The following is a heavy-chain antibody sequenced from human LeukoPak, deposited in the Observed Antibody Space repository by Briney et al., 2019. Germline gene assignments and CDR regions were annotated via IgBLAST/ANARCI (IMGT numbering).Heavy chain of an antibody. CDR3: ARDATEYGDSHFDW. CDR1: GFTFSPYG. D-gene: IGHD4-17*01. J-gene: IGHJ4*02. CDR2: IWNDGSHQ. V-gene: IGHV3-33*01. Sequence: PGGSLRLSCSASGFTFSPYGMHWVRQAPGKGLEWVAVIWNDGSHQYYADSEKGRFTISRDNSRNTVYLQMNRLRVEDTAVYYCARDATEYGDSHFDWWGQGTLVTVSS.